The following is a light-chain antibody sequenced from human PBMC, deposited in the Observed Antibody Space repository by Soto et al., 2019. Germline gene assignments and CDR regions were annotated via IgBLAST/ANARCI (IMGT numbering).Light chain of an antibody. V-gene: IGKV4-1*01. CDR2: WAS. J-gene: IGKJ1*01. CDR1: QSVLYSSNNDSY. CDR3: QQYYSIPWT. Sequence: DIVMPQSPDALAVALGERATINCKSSQSVLYSSNNDSYLTWYQQKPGQSPKVLSYWASTRESGVPDRFSGSGSGTDFTLTISSLQAEDVEVYYCQQYYSIPWTFGQGTKVDIK.